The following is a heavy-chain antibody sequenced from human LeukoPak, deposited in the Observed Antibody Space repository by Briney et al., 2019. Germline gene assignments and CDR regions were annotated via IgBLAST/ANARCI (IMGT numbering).Heavy chain of an antibody. CDR3: TRERDSYGY. CDR2: IRSKAYGGTT. V-gene: IGHV3-49*04. D-gene: IGHD5-18*01. Sequence: GGSLRLSCTASGFTFGDYAISWVRQAPGKGLEWVGFIRSKAYGGTTEYAASVKGRFTISRDDSKSIAYLQMNSLKTEDTAVYYCTRERDSYGYWGQGTLVTVSS. CDR1: GFTFGDYA. J-gene: IGHJ4*02.